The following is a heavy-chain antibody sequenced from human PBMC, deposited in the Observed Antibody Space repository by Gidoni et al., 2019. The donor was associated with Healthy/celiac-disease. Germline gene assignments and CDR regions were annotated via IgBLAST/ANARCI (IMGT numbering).Heavy chain of an antibody. CDR1: GGSISSSNW. J-gene: IGHJ6*02. CDR2: IYHSGST. D-gene: IGHD5-18*01. CDR3: ARAEGSSEWIQLWSPPYYYYYYGMDV. V-gene: IGHV4-4*02. Sequence: QVQLQESGPGLVKPSGTLSLTCAVSGGSISSSNWWSWVRQPPGKGLEWIGEIYHSGSTNYNPSLKSRVTISVDKSKNQFSLKLSSVTAADTAVYYCARAEGSSEWIQLWSPPYYYYYYGMDVWGQGTTVTVSS.